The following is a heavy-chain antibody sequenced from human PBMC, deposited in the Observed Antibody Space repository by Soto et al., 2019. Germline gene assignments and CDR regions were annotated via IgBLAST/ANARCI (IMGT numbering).Heavy chain of an antibody. CDR1: GFTFSSYA. V-gene: IGHV3-23*01. D-gene: IGHD2-2*01. J-gene: IGHJ4*02. Sequence: GGSLRLSCAASGFTFSSYAMSWVRQAPGKGLEWVSAISGSGGSTYYADSVKGRFTISRDNSKNTLYLQMNSLRAEDTAVYYCAKEGYCSRTSCPVDYWGQGTLVTVFS. CDR2: ISGSGGST. CDR3: AKEGYCSRTSCPVDY.